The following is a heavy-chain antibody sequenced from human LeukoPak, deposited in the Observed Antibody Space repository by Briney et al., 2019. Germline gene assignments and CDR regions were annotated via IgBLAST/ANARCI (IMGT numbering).Heavy chain of an antibody. D-gene: IGHD2-15*01. J-gene: IGHJ4*02. V-gene: IGHV1-2*02. Sequence: GASVKVSCKASGYTFTGYYMHWVRQAPGQGLEWMGWINPNSGGTNYAQKFQGRVTMTRDTSISTAYMELSGLRSDDTAVYYCARERTLTSCYDYWGQGTLVTVSS. CDR2: INPNSGGT. CDR3: ARERTLTSCYDY. CDR1: GYTFTGYY.